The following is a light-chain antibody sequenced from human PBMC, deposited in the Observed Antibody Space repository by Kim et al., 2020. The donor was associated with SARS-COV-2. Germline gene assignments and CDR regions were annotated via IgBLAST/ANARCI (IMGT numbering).Light chain of an antibody. CDR2: AAS. J-gene: IGKJ1*01. CDR1: QSISTF. V-gene: IGKV1-39*01. CDR3: QQSYSIEYT. Sequence: IQMTQSPSSLSASVGDRVTITCRAGQSISTFLNWYQQTPGKAPKLLIYAASTLQSGVPSRFSGSGSGTDFTLTISSLEPEDFATYYCQQSYSIEYTFGQGTKVDIK.